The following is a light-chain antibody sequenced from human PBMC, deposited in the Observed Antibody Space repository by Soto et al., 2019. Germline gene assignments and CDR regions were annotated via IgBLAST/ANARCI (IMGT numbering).Light chain of an antibody. CDR1: SSDIGSYNL. Sequence: QSALTQPASVSGSPGQSITISCTGTSSDIGSYNLVSWYQQYPGEAPKLMIYEATKRPSGVSNRFSGSKSGNTASLTISGLQAEDEAHYYCCSYASSISFVFGGGTKLTVL. J-gene: IGLJ3*02. CDR3: CSYASSISFV. CDR2: EAT. V-gene: IGLV2-23*02.